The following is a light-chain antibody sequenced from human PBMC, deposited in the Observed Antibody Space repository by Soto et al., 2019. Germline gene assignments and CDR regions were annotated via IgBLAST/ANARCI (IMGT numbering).Light chain of an antibody. CDR3: QQYNTPAT. CDR2: DAS. V-gene: IGKV1-5*01. Sequence: DIQMTQSPSTLSASVGDRVTITCRASQNINRWLAWYQQKPGKAPKVLIYDASSLESGVPSRFSGSGTGTDFTLTISSLQPDDVATYYCQQYNTPATFGQGTKLETK. CDR1: QNINRW. J-gene: IGKJ2*01.